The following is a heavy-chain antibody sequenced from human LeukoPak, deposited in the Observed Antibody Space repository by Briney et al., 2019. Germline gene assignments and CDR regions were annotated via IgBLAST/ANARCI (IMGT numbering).Heavy chain of an antibody. Sequence: GGSLRLSCLTSGFTLSTNAMSWVRQAPGKGLEWISGISGSGASTYYADSVKGRFTISRDNSKNTLYLQMNSLRAEDTAVYYCARDLRINYGDYYYYGMDVWGQGTTVTVSS. V-gene: IGHV3-23*01. CDR3: ARDLRINYGDYYYYGMDV. CDR2: ISGSGAST. J-gene: IGHJ6*02. D-gene: IGHD4-17*01. CDR1: GFTLSTNA.